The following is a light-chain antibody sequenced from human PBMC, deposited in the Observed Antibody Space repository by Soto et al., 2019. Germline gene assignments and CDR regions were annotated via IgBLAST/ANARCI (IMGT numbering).Light chain of an antibody. CDR3: SSYAGSYTLV. CDR2: DVS. CDR1: SSDVGGYNC. V-gene: IGLV2-11*01. J-gene: IGLJ3*02. Sequence: QSALTQPRSVSGSPGQSVTISCTGTSSDVGGYNCVSWFQQHPGKAPKLMIYDVSKRPSGVPDRFSGSKSGNTASLTISGLQAEDEADYYCSSYAGSYTLVFGGGTKLTVL.